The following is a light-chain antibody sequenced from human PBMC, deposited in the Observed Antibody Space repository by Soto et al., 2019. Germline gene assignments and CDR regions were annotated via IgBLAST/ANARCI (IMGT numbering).Light chain of an antibody. J-gene: IGLJ1*01. CDR3: NSYTSSSTRV. CDR1: SSDVGRYNY. V-gene: IGLV2-14*03. CDR2: DVT. Sequence: QSALTQPASVSGSPGQSITISCTGTSSDVGRYNYVSWYQQHPGKAPKLMIYDVTYRPSGVSNRFSVSKSGNTASLTISGLQAEDEADYYCNSYTSSSTRVFGTGTKLTVL.